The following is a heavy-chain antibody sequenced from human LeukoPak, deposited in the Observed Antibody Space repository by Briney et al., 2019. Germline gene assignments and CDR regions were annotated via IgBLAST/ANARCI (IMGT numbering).Heavy chain of an antibody. CDR2: MNPNSGHT. J-gene: IGHJ5*02. CDR3: ARTHYYDSSGDNWFDP. CDR1: GYTFTSYD. V-gene: IGHV1-8*01. D-gene: IGHD3-22*01. Sequence: ASVKVSCKASGYTFTSYDINWVRQATGQGLEWMGWMNPNSGHTGYAQRFQGRVTMTRNTSITTAYMELSSLRSEDTAVYYCARTHYYDSSGDNWFDPWGQGTLVTVSS.